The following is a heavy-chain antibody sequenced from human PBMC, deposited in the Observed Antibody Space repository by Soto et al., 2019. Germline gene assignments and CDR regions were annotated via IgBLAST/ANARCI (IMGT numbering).Heavy chain of an antibody. V-gene: IGHV3-53*04. D-gene: IGHD2-15*01. J-gene: IGHJ4*02. CDR3: ARDRGGTFDY. CDR1: GFTVNSNY. CDR2: IYSGENT. Sequence: GGSLRLSCAASGFTVNSNYMSWVRQAPGKGLEWVAFIYSGENTHYADSVKGRFTISRHRSKNTLYLQMNSLRAEDTAVYYCARDRGGTFDYWGLGTLVTVSS.